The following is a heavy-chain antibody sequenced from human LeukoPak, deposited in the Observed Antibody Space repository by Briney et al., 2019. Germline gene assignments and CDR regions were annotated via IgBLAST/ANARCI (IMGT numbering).Heavy chain of an antibody. CDR3: ARDLFNYYGSGSSGDY. V-gene: IGHV1-2*02. CDR1: GYTFTGYY. CDR2: INPNSGGT. J-gene: IGHJ4*02. D-gene: IGHD3-10*01. Sequence: GASVNVSCKASGYTFTGYYMHWVRQAPGQGLEWMGWINPNSGGTNYAQKFQGRVTMTRNTSISTAYMELSSLRSEDTAVYYCARDLFNYYGSGSSGDYWGQGTLVTVSS.